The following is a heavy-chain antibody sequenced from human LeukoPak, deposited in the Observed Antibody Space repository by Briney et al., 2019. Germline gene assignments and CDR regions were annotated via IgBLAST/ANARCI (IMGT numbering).Heavy chain of an antibody. Sequence: SQTLSLTCAISGDSVSSNSAAWNWIRQSPSRGLEWLGRTYYRSKWYNDYAVSVKSRITINPDTSKNQFSLQLNSVTPEDTAVYYCARDSPGGCSGGSCYRNWFDPWGQGTLVTVSS. CDR1: GDSVSSNSAA. CDR2: TYYRSKWYN. D-gene: IGHD2-15*01. V-gene: IGHV6-1*01. CDR3: ARDSPGGCSGGSCYRNWFDP. J-gene: IGHJ5*02.